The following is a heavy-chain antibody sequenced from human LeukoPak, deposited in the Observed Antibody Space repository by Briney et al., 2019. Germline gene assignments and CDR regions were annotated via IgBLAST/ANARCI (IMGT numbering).Heavy chain of an antibody. V-gene: IGHV3-21*01. CDR2: ISSSSSSI. Sequence: GGSLRLSCEASGFTFSGYFMNWVRQAPGKGLEWVSSISSSSSSIYYADSVKGRFTISRDNAKKSLYLQMNSLRAEDTAVYYCAREGATAGSGYYFDYWGQGSLVTVSS. CDR1: GFTFSGYF. D-gene: IGHD6-13*01. CDR3: AREGATAGSGYYFDY. J-gene: IGHJ4*02.